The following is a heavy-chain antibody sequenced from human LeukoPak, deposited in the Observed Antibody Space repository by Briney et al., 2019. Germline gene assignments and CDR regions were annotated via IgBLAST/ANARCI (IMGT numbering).Heavy chain of an antibody. Sequence: GRSLRLSCAASGLTFSSYWMSWVRQAPGKGLEWVANIKQDGTEKYYVDSVKGRFTISRDNAKNSLYLQMNSLRAEDTAVYYCARDVEVSKFWSGCNHWGQGTLVTVSS. V-gene: IGHV3-7*01. CDR3: ARDVEVSKFWSGCNH. J-gene: IGHJ5*02. CDR2: IKQDGTEK. D-gene: IGHD3-3*01. CDR1: GLTFSSYW.